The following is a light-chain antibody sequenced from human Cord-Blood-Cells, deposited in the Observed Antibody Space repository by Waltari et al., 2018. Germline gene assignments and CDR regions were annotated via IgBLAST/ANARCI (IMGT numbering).Light chain of an antibody. V-gene: IGLV2-23*03. Sequence: QSALTQPASVSGSPGQSITISCTGTSSDVGSYNLVSWYQQHPGKAPKLMIYEGSKRPSGVSNRFSGSKSGNTASLTISGIQAEDEADYYCCSYAGSSTFLVVFGGGTKLTVL. CDR2: EGS. CDR3: CSYAGSSTFLVV. CDR1: SSDVGSYNL. J-gene: IGLJ2*01.